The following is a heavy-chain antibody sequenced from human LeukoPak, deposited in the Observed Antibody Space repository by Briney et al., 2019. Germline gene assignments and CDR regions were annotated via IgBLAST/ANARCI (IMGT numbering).Heavy chain of an antibody. CDR1: GDSVSRSDSY. J-gene: IGHJ1*01. CDR3: ARRRYYDGSGYLE. V-gene: IGHV4-39*01. Sequence: SETLSLTCSVSGDSVSRSDSYWDWIRQPPGKGLQWIGTIYYSGRTYYSPSLKSRVTMSVDTSNNQFSLNLRSVTAADTSVYYCARRRYYDGSGYLEWGQGTLLSVSS. CDR2: IYYSGRT. D-gene: IGHD3-22*01.